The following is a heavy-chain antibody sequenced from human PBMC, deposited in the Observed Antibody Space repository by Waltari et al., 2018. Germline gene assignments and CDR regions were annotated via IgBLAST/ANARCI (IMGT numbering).Heavy chain of an antibody. CDR1: GFIFTNYG. J-gene: IGHJ6*02. D-gene: IGHD5-18*01. V-gene: IGHV3-30*18. CDR2: ISYDGTNK. Sequence: QEQLVESGGGVVQPGRSLRLSCEASGFIFTNYGLHWVRQDPGKGLEWVGVISYDGTNKFYADSVKGRFTISRDNSKHILYLHMDSLRTEDTAVYHCAKANLIQDYFYYFGMDVWGQGTTVTVSS. CDR3: AKANLIQDYFYYFGMDV.